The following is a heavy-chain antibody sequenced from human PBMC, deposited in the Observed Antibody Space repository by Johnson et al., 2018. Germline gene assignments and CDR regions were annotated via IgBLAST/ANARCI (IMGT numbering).Heavy chain of an antibody. Sequence: VQLVESGGGVVQPGRSLRLSCAASGFTFSSYGMHWVRQAPGKGLEWVAVISYDGRNKYYADSVKGRFTISRDNSKNTLYVQMNSLRAEDTAVYYCARGGYYDSSGSRAFDIGGQGTMVTVSS. CDR3: ARGGYYDSSGSRAFDI. V-gene: IGHV3-30*03. J-gene: IGHJ3*02. D-gene: IGHD3-22*01. CDR2: ISYDGRNK. CDR1: GFTFSSYG.